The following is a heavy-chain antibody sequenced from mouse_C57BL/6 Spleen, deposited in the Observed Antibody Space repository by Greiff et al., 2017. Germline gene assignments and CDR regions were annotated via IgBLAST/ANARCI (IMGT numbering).Heavy chain of an antibody. CDR3: TTRQDWGYDFDY. D-gene: IGHD2-2*01. V-gene: IGHV14-1*01. Sequence: VQLQQSGAELVRPGASVKLSCTASGFNIKDYYMHWVKQRPEQGLEWIGRIDPEDGDTEYAPKFQGKATMTADTSSNTAYLQLSSLTSEDAAVYYCTTRQDWGYDFDYWGQGTTLTVSS. CDR2: IDPEDGDT. J-gene: IGHJ2*01. CDR1: GFNIKDYY.